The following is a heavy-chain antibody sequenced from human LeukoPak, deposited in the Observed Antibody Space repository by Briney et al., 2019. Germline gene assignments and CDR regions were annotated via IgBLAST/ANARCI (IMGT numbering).Heavy chain of an antibody. J-gene: IGHJ4*02. CDR2: LYSGGST. CDR3: ARASGGTRYDY. D-gene: IGHD6-13*01. Sequence: GGSLRLSCAASGFTFSGSDIHWVRQAPGRGLEWVSVLYSGGSTYYADSVKGRFTISRDNSKNTLYLQMISLRAEDTAVYYCARASGGTRYDYWGQGTLVTVSS. V-gene: IGHV3-66*01. CDR1: GFTFSGSD.